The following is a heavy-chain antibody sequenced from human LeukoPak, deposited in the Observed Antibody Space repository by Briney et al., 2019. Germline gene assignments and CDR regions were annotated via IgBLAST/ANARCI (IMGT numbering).Heavy chain of an antibody. Sequence: PGGSLRLSCAASGFTFSSYSMNWVRQAPGKGLEWVAVISYDGSNKYYADSVKGRFTISRDNSKNTLYLQMNSLRAEDTAVYYCARVRGYSYGRHFDYWGQGTLVTVSS. J-gene: IGHJ4*02. D-gene: IGHD5-18*01. CDR2: ISYDGSNK. V-gene: IGHV3-30-3*01. CDR3: ARVRGYSYGRHFDY. CDR1: GFTFSSYS.